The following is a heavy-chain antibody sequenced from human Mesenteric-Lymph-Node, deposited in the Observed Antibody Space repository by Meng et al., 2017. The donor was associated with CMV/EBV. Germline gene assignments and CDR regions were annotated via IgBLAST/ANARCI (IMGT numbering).Heavy chain of an antibody. V-gene: IGHV3-21*01. CDR1: GFTFSSYS. D-gene: IGHD2-15*01. CDR3: AKDRLVGYAPGYFDY. CDR2: ISSSSSYI. Sequence: GGSLRLSCAASGFTFSSYSMNWVRQAPGKGLEWVSSISSSSSYIYYADSVKGRFTISRDNAKNSLYLQMNSLRPEDTAVYYCAKDRLVGYAPGYFDYWGQGTLVTVSS. J-gene: IGHJ4*02.